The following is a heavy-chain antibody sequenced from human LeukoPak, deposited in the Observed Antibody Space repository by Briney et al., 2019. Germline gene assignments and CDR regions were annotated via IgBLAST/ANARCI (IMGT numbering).Heavy chain of an antibody. V-gene: IGHV4-4*07. J-gene: IGHJ4*02. CDR2: ISTSGIT. Sequence: SETLSLTRTVSGDSINSNYWTWIRQPAGKGLEWIGRISTSGITNYSPSLKSRVTISLDKSKNQFSLILASVTAADTALYYCAREASIAAAGWISDYWGQGTLVTVSS. CDR3: AREASIAAAGWISDY. D-gene: IGHD6-13*01. CDR1: GDSINSNY.